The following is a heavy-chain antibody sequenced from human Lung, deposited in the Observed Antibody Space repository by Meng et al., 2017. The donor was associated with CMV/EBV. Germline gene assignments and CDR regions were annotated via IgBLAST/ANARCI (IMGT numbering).Heavy chain of an antibody. CDR2: IHSSGST. CDR3: ARASYGSGSPLGESWFDP. D-gene: IGHD3-10*01. Sequence: EAGPRLVKPSQTASLPCTVVGGSTSSGGYFWSWVRQPPGKGLEWIGYIHSSGSTYHNPSLRSRLTISVDKSKNQFSLKLSSVTAADTAVYYCARASYGSGSPLGESWFDPWGQGTLVTVSS. V-gene: IGHV4-31*02. J-gene: IGHJ5*02. CDR1: GGSTSSGGYF.